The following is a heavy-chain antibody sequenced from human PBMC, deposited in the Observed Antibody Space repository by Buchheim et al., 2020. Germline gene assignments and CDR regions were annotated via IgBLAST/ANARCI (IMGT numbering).Heavy chain of an antibody. D-gene: IGHD2-8*01. J-gene: IGHJ6*02. CDR3: ARVGGYCTNGVCYINHYYYGMDV. V-gene: IGHV3-7*01. CDR1: GFTFSSYW. Sequence: EVQLVESGGGLVQPGGSLRLSCAASGFTFSSYWMSWVRQAPGKGLEWVANIKQDGSEKYYVDSVKGRFNNTRDHAKNLLYLQMNSLRAEDTAVYYCARVGGYCTNGVCYINHYYYGMDVWGQGTT. CDR2: IKQDGSEK.